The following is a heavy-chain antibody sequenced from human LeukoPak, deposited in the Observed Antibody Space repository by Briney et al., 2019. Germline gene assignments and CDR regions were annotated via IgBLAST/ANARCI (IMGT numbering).Heavy chain of an antibody. Sequence: RPSETLSLTCTVSGGSISSYYWSWIRQPPGKGLEWIGYIYYSGSTNYNPSLKSRVTISVDTSKNQFSLKLSSVTAADTAVYYCARLLRSEGAFDIWGQGTMVTVSS. D-gene: IGHD2-15*01. CDR1: GGSISSYY. CDR2: IYYSGST. J-gene: IGHJ3*02. CDR3: ARLLRSEGAFDI. V-gene: IGHV4-59*01.